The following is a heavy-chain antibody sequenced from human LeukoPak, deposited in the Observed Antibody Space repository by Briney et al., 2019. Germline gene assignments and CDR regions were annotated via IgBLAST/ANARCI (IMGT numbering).Heavy chain of an antibody. CDR1: GFTFSSYA. Sequence: GGSLRLSCAASGFTFSSYAMHWVRQAPGKGLEWVAVISYDGSNKYYADSVKGRFTISRDNSKNTLYLQMNSLRAEDTAVYYCARGSGTSVTGDALDIWGQGTMVTVSS. CDR3: ARGSGTSVTGDALDI. CDR2: ISYDGSNK. V-gene: IGHV3-30-3*01. J-gene: IGHJ3*02. D-gene: IGHD4-17*01.